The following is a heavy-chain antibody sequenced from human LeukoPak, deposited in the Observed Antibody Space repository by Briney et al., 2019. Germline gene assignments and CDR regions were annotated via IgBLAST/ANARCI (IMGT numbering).Heavy chain of an antibody. D-gene: IGHD2-21*02. Sequence: PGGSLRLSCAASGFTFSDYYMSWIRQAPGKGLEWVSYISSSGSTIYYADSVKGRFTISRDNAKNSLYLQMNSLRAEDTAVYYCARVVYCGGDCYSVPDYFDYWGQGTLVTVSS. CDR1: GFTFSDYY. CDR2: ISSSGSTI. V-gene: IGHV3-11*01. CDR3: ARVVYCGGDCYSVPDYFDY. J-gene: IGHJ4*02.